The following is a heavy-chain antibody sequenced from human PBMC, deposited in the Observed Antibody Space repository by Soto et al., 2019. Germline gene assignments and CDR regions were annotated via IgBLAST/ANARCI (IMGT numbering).Heavy chain of an antibody. V-gene: IGHV4-31*03. J-gene: IGHJ4*02. Sequence: PSETLSLTCTVSGGSLSSGGYYWSWLRQLPGKGLEWIGYIYYTGKTYYNPALKSRVAISVDTSKNQFSLKLSSVTAADTALYYCARVLAGSFDYWGQGNLVTVSS. CDR2: IYYTGKT. D-gene: IGHD1-26*01. CDR3: ARVLAGSFDY. CDR1: GGSLSSGGYY.